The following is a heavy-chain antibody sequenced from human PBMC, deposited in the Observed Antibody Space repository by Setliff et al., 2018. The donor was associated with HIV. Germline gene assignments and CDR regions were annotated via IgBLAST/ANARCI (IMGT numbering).Heavy chain of an antibody. CDR3: ARGKTWLRFLDY. D-gene: IGHD5-12*01. J-gene: IGHJ4*02. CDR1: GGTFRSKG. CDR2: INTHSGYT. V-gene: IGHV1-18*01. Sequence: ASVKVSCKASGGTFRSKGISWVRQAPGQGLEWMGWINTHSGYTNYAQNVQGRVTVTMDTSTSTAYMELRSLKSDDTAVYYCARGKTWLRFLDYWGQGTLVTVS.